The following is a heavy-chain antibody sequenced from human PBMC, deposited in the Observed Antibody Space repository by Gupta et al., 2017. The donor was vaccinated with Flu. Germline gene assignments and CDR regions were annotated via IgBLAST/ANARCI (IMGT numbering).Heavy chain of an antibody. CDR2: INAGTGKT. V-gene: IGHV1-3*01. D-gene: IGHD1-26*01. J-gene: IGHJ4*02. Sequence: QVQLVQSGAEVKKPGASVRISCKAFGYTFSSYAMLWMRQAPGQRPEWMGWINAGTGKTDYSQTVQGRVTITADTSADTAYLELRSLTSEDTDEYYCASGSILGAKDGWGQGTRLTGSS. CDR1: GYTFSSYA. CDR3: ASGSILGAKDG.